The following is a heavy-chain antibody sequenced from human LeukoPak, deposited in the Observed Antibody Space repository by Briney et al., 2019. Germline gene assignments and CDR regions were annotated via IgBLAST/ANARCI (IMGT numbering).Heavy chain of an antibody. CDR1: GFTLSSYW. CDR2: IREDGNEK. J-gene: IGHJ4*02. V-gene: IGHV3-7*01. D-gene: IGHD3-22*01. Sequence: PGGSLRLSCVASGFTLSSYWMSWVRQAPGKGLEWVANIREDGNEKYYVDSVKGRFTISRDNAENSLWLRMNSLRAEDTAVYCATSSGWRFDYWGQGTLVAVSS. CDR3: ATSSGWRFDY.